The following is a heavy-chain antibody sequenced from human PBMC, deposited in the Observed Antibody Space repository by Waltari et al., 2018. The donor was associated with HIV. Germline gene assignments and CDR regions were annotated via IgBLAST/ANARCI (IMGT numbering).Heavy chain of an antibody. CDR1: GFTFSNDW. V-gene: IGHV3-7*01. CDR3: ARTNYLDF. J-gene: IGHJ4*02. CDR2: INQDGIDK. Sequence: EVQLVESGGGLVQPGGSLRLSCAASGFTFSNDWINWVRQAPGKGLEWVANINQDGIDKYYVDSVKGRFTISRDNAKNSVYLHMSSLRADDTAVYYCARTNYLDFRGQGTLVTVSS.